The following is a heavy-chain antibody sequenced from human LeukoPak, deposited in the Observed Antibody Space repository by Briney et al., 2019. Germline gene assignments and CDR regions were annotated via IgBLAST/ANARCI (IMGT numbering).Heavy chain of an antibody. CDR3: AKGLGYLDY. D-gene: IGHD3-9*01. J-gene: IGHJ4*02. CDR2: ISGSGGST. Sequence: GGSLRLSCAASGSTFSSYGMSWVREAPGKGLEWVSAISGSGGSTYYADSVKGRFTISRDNSKNTLYLQMNSLRAEDTAVYYCAKGLGYLDYWGQGTLVTVSS. V-gene: IGHV3-23*01. CDR1: GSTFSSYG.